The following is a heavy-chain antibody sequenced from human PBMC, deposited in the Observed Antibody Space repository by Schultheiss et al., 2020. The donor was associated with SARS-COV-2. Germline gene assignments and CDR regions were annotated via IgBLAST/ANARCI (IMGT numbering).Heavy chain of an antibody. CDR1: GGSISSYY. J-gene: IGHJ6*02. D-gene: IGHD2-15*01. CDR2: IYYSGST. V-gene: IGHV4-59*01. Sequence: SETLSLTCTVSGGSISSYYWSWIRQPPGKGLEWIGYIYYSGSTNYNPSLKSRVTISVDTSKNQFSLKLSSVTAADTAVYYCAKVKRYSPPDVWGQGTTVTVSS. CDR3: AKVKRYSPPDV.